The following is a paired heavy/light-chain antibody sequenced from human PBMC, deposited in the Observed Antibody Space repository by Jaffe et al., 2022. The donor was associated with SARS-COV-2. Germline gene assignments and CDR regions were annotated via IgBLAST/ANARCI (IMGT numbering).Light chain of an antibody. J-gene: IGKJ1*01. CDR1: QSISDW. CDR3: QQYKSFSPWT. CDR2: KAS. Sequence: DIQMTQSPSTLSASVGDRVTITCRASQSISDWLAWYQQKPGTAPKVLIYKASTLEIGVPPRFSGSGSGTEFTLTITSLQPDDFATYYCQQYKSFSPWTFGQGTKVEIK. V-gene: IGKV1-5*03.
Heavy chain of an antibody. CDR1: GGSINTNYF. D-gene: IGHD3-3*01. CDR3: ARSIRY. V-gene: IGHV4-39*01. CDR2: IYYNGDT. Sequence: QLQLQESGPGLVKPSETLSLTCTVSGGSINTNYFWGWTRQPPGKGLEWIGGIYYNGDTYYNPSLRSRVTLSVDTSKNQFSLRLTSVTAADTAVYYCARSIRYWGQGTLVTVSS. J-gene: IGHJ4*02.